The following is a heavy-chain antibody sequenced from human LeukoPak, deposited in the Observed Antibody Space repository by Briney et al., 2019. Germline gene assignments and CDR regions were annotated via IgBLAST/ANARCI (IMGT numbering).Heavy chain of an antibody. CDR3: ARLYGGNSYLDY. V-gene: IGHV4-59*08. CDR2: IYYSGST. J-gene: IGHJ4*02. D-gene: IGHD4-23*01. Sequence: SETLSLTCTVSGGSISSYYWSWIRQPPGKGLEWIGYIYYSGSTYYNPSLKSRVTISVDTSKNQFSLKLSSVTAADTAVYYCARLYGGNSYLDYWGQGTLVTVSS. CDR1: GGSISSYY.